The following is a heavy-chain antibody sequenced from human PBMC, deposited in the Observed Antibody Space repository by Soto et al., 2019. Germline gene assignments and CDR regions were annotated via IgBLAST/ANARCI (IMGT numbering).Heavy chain of an antibody. D-gene: IGHD3-10*01. CDR3: ARELYYYGSGSYYYQGNWFDP. CDR1: GGSFSGYY. Sequence: PSETMSLTCAVYGGSFSGYYWSWIRQPPGKGLEWIGEINHSGSTNYNPSLKSRVTISVDTSKNQFSLKLSSVTAADTAVYYCARELYYYGSGSYYYQGNWFDPWGQGTLVTVSS. CDR2: INHSGST. J-gene: IGHJ5*02. V-gene: IGHV4-34*01.